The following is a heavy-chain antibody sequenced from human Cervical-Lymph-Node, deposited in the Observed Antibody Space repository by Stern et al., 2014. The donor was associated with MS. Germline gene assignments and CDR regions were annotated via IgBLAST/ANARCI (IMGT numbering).Heavy chain of an antibody. CDR3: SRGAIGARPRVYGFDF. CDR2: IHTNTVNP. CDR1: GYTFTTYA. V-gene: IGHV7-4-1*02. Sequence: QVQLVQSGSELKEPGASVKISCKTYGYTFTTYAMNWVRQAPGQGLEWMGWIHTNTVNPTYAQGFTGRFVFSLDTSVSTAYLQIRSLRPEDAAVYYCSRGAIGARPRVYGFDFWGQGTTVTVST. D-gene: IGHD6-6*01. J-gene: IGHJ3*01.